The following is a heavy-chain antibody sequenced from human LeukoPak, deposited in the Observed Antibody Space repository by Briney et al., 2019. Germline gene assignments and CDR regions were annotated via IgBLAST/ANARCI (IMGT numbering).Heavy chain of an antibody. CDR1: GGSISSSSYY. J-gene: IGHJ4*02. Sequence: SETLSLTCTVSGGSISSSSYYWGWIRQPPGKGLEWIGSIYYSGSTYYNPSPKSRVTISVDTSKNQFSLKLSSVTAADTAVYYCARQPYYYDSSGYWFDYWGQGTLVTVSS. V-gene: IGHV4-39*01. D-gene: IGHD3-22*01. CDR2: IYYSGST. CDR3: ARQPYYYDSSGYWFDY.